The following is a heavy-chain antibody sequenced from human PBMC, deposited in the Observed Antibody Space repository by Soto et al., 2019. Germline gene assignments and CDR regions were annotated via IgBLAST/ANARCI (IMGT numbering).Heavy chain of an antibody. V-gene: IGHV3-53*01. CDR2: IYSGGST. CDR1: GFTVSSNY. Sequence: EVQLVESGGGLIQPGGSLRLSCAASGFTVSSNYMSWVRQAPRKGLEWVSVIYSGGSTYYADSVKGRFTISRDNTKNTLYLQMNSLRAEDTAMYYCARDRVESGYPEYFQHWGQGTLVTVSS. J-gene: IGHJ1*01. CDR3: ARDRVESGYPEYFQH. D-gene: IGHD3-22*01.